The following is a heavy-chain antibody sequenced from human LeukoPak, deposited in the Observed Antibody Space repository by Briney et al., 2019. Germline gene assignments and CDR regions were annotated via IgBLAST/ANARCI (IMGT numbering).Heavy chain of an antibody. D-gene: IGHD2-21*02. Sequence: GGSLRLSCAASGFTFSSYAMSWVRQAPGKGLEWVSAISGSGGSTYYADSVKGRFTISRDNSKNTLYLQMSSLRAEDTAVYYRAKGGQHIVVVTALYYFDYWGQGTLVTVSS. CDR3: AKGGQHIVVVTALYYFDY. J-gene: IGHJ4*02. CDR1: GFTFSSYA. V-gene: IGHV3-23*01. CDR2: ISGSGGST.